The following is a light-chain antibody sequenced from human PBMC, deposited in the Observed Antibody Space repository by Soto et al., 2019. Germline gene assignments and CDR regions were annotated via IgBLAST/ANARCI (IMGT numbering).Light chain of an antibody. V-gene: IGKV3-20*01. Sequence: EIVLTQSPGTLSLSPGEIATLSCRASQSVRSNYLAWYQQKPGQAPRLLIYGASSRATGIPDRFIGTGSGXXXXXXXXXLXPEXXXXYYCXXYGGSPYTFGQGTKLEIK. CDR3: XXYGGSPYT. CDR1: QSVRSNY. J-gene: IGKJ2*01. CDR2: GAS.